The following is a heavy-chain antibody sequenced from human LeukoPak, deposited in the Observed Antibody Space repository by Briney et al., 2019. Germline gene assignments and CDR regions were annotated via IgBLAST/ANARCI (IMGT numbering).Heavy chain of an antibody. CDR3: AKSRLSGINDAFDI. CDR2: ISGSGVIT. V-gene: IGHV3-23*01. D-gene: IGHD3-3*01. Sequence: GGSLRLSCAASGLTFINFGMTWVRQAPGKGLEWVSAISGSGVITFYADSVKGRFTISRDNSKNTLYLQMNSLRAEDTALYYCAKSRLSGINDAFDIWGQGTMVTVSS. CDR1: GLTFINFG. J-gene: IGHJ3*02.